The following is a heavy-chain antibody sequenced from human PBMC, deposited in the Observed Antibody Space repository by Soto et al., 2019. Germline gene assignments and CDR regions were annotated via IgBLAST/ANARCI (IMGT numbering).Heavy chain of an antibody. J-gene: IGHJ4*02. D-gene: IGHD3-9*01. CDR2: IYYRGNT. CDR3: ARLEGLATISYYFDY. CDR1: GDSINSDNYY. V-gene: IGHV4-39*01. Sequence: SETLSLTCSVSGDSINSDNYYWGWIRQPPGKGLEWIGSIYYRGNTYYNPSLKTRVTISLDKSKSQFSLKLDSVTAADSAVYFCARLEGLATISYYFDYWGQGTLVTVSS.